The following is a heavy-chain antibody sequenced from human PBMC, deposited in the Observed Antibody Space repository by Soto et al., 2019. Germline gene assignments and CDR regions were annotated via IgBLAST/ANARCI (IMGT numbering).Heavy chain of an antibody. CDR2: IYSGGST. D-gene: IGHD6-6*01. V-gene: IGHV3-53*01. CDR3: STSSRNEYHFAMDA. Sequence: LRLSCAASGLSVSSSDMSWVRQASGKGLEWVSVIYSGGSTHDADSVKGRFTISRDNSKNTVHLQMNSLRVDDTAVYFCSTSSRNEYHFAMDAWGQGTTVTVSS. J-gene: IGHJ6*02. CDR1: GLSVSSSD.